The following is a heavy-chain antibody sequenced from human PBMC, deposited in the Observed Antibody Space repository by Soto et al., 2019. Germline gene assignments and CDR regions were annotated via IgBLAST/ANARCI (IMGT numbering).Heavy chain of an antibody. Sequence: ASVKVSCKASGYTFTSYDINWVRQATGQGLEWMRWMNPNSGNTGYAQKFQGRVTMTRDTSISTAYMELSSLRSEDTAVYYCARVFTMVRGAVGYWGQGTLVTVSS. D-gene: IGHD3-10*01. CDR2: MNPNSGNT. J-gene: IGHJ4*02. V-gene: IGHV1-8*01. CDR1: GYTFTSYD. CDR3: ARVFTMVRGAVGY.